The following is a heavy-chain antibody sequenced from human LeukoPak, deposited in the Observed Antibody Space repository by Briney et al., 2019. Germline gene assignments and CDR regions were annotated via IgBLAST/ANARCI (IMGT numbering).Heavy chain of an antibody. CDR2: IIPIFGTA. CDR1: GGTFSSYA. D-gene: IGHD5-24*01. CDR3: ALGRRDGYNSRLGYWYFDL. V-gene: IGHV1-69*05. Sequence: SVKVSCKASGGTFSSYAISWVRQAPGQGLEWMGGIIPIFGTANYAQKFQGRVTITTDESTSTAYMELSSLRSEDTAVYYCALGRRDGYNSRLGYWYFDLWGRGTLVTVSS. J-gene: IGHJ2*01.